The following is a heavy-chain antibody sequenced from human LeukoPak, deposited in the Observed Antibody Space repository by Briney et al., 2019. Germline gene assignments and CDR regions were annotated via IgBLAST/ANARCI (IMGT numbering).Heavy chain of an antibody. Sequence: SETLSLTCTVSGGSISSYYWSWIRQPPGKGLEWIGYIYYSGSTNYNPSLKSRVTISVDTSKNQFSLKLSSVTAADTAVNYCARGWYMKDYWGQGTLVAVSS. CDR3: ARGWYMKDY. CDR2: IYYSGST. CDR1: GGSISSYY. D-gene: IGHD1-14*01. V-gene: IGHV4-59*01. J-gene: IGHJ4*02.